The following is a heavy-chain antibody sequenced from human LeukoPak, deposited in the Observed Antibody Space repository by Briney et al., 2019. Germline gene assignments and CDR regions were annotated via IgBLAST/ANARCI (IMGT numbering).Heavy chain of an antibody. CDR3: ARGTVTTLRWYFDL. Sequence: SETLSVTCAVYGGSFSGYYWSWIRQPPGKGLEWIGEINHSGSTNYNPSLKSRVTISVDTSKNQFSLKLSSVTAADTAVYYCARGTVTTLRWYFDLWGRGTLVTVSS. CDR1: GGSFSGYY. J-gene: IGHJ2*01. V-gene: IGHV4-34*01. CDR2: INHSGST. D-gene: IGHD4-11*01.